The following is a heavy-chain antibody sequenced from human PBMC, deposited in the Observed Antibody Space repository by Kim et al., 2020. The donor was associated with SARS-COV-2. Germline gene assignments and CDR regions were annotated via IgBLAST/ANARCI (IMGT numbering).Heavy chain of an antibody. Sequence: GGSLRLSCAASGFTFSSYAMSWVRQAPGKGLEWVSAISGSGGSTYYADSVKGRFTISRDNSKNTLYLQMNSLRAEDTAVYYCAKAFLSSGGGNDRYYYYYYGMDVWGQGTTVTVSS. D-gene: IGHD1-1*01. J-gene: IGHJ6*02. CDR1: GFTFSSYA. CDR3: AKAFLSSGGGNDRYYYYYYGMDV. CDR2: ISGSGGST. V-gene: IGHV3-23*01.